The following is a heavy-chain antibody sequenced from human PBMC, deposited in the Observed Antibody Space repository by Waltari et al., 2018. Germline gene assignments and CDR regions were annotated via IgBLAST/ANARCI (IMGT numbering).Heavy chain of an antibody. CDR2: INPNRGGT. D-gene: IGHD3-10*01. Sequence: QVQLVQSGAEVKKPGASVKVSCKASGYTFTGYYMHWVRQAPGQGLEWMGWINPNRGGTNYAQKFQGRVTMTRDTSISTAYMELSRLRSDDTAVYYCARDQKGRQSVWFGELPYYWGQGTLVTVSS. J-gene: IGHJ4*02. CDR1: GYTFTGYY. V-gene: IGHV1-2*02. CDR3: ARDQKGRQSVWFGELPYY.